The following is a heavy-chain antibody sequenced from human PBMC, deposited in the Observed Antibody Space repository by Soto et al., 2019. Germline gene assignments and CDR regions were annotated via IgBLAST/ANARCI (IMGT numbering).Heavy chain of an antibody. Sequence: SVKVSCKASGGTFSSYAISWVRQAPGQGLDWMGGIIPIFGTANYAQKFQGRVTITADESTSTAYMELSSLRSEDTAVYYCANVGYCSSTSCPNTNWFDPWGHGTLVTFSS. CDR1: GGTFSSYA. CDR2: IIPIFGTA. V-gene: IGHV1-69*13. J-gene: IGHJ5*02. D-gene: IGHD2-2*01. CDR3: ANVGYCSSTSCPNTNWFDP.